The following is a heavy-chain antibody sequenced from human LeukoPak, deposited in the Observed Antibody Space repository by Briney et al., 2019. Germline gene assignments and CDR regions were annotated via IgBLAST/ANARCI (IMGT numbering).Heavy chain of an antibody. CDR1: GGSISSYY. CDR3: ARDKGIAARVYWFDP. Sequence: KTSQTLSLTCTVSGGSISSYYWSWIRQPAGKGLEWIGRIYTSGSTNYNPSLKSRVTMSVDTSKNQFSLKLGSVTAADTAVYYCARDKGIAARVYWFDPWGQGTLVTVSS. V-gene: IGHV4-4*07. J-gene: IGHJ5*02. CDR2: IYTSGST. D-gene: IGHD6-6*01.